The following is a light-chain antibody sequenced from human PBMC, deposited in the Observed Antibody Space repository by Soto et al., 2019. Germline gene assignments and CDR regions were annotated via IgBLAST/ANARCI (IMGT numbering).Light chain of an antibody. Sequence: QSVLAQPASVSGSPGQSITISCTGTSSDVGAYDFVSWYQQHPDKAPKLMIYEISNRPSGVSYRYSGSKSVNTATLTISGLQAEDEADYYCSSYTTSSTRGFGTGTKVTVL. V-gene: IGLV2-14*03. J-gene: IGLJ1*01. CDR3: SSYTTSSTRG. CDR2: EIS. CDR1: SSDVGAYDF.